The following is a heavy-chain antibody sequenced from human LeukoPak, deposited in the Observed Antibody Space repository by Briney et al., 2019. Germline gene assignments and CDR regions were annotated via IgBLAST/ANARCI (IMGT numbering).Heavy chain of an antibody. CDR3: ARYYYDSSGYHYYFDY. CDR2: INPSGGST. V-gene: IGHV1-46*01. J-gene: IGHJ4*02. Sequence: ASVTVSCTASGYTFTSYYMHWVRQAPGQGLEWMGIINPSGGSTSYAQKFQGRVTMTRDTSTSTVYMELSSLRSEDTAVYYCARYYYDSSGYHYYFDYWGQGTLVTVSS. D-gene: IGHD3-22*01. CDR1: GYTFTSYY.